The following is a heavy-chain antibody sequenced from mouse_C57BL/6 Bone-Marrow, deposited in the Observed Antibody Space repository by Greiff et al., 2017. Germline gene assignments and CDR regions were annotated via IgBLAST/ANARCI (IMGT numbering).Heavy chain of an antibody. Sequence: DVMLVESGGGLVKPGGSLTLSCAASGFTFSDYGMHWVRQAPEKGLEWVAYISSGSSTIYYADTVKGRFTISRDNAKNTLFLQMTSLRSEDTAMYYCARWLLRWYFDVWGTGTTVTVSS. CDR2: ISSGSSTI. CDR3: ARWLLRWYFDV. J-gene: IGHJ1*03. D-gene: IGHD2-3*01. V-gene: IGHV5-17*01. CDR1: GFTFSDYG.